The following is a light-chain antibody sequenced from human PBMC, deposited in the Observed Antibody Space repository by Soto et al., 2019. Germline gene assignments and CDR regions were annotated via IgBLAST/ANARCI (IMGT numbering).Light chain of an antibody. CDR2: SNN. CDR1: SSNIGSNA. CDR3: AAWDDSMSGYV. J-gene: IGLJ1*01. Sequence: QSVLTPPPSASGTPGQRVTISCSGRSSNIGSNAVSWYQQLPGTAPTLLLYSNNQRPSGGPDRFSGSKSGTSASLAISGLEFEDEADYYCAAWDDSMSGYVFATRTKVTV. V-gene: IGLV1-44*01.